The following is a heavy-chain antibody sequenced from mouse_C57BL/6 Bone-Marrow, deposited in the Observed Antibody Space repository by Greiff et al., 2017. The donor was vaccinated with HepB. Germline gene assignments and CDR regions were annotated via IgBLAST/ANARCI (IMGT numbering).Heavy chain of an antibody. Sequence: QVHVKQPGAELVKPGASVKMSCKASGYTFTSYWITWVKQRPGQGLEWIGDIYPGSGSTNYNEKFKSKATLTVDTSSSTAYMQLSSLTSEDSAVYYCARGVGYQSYYFDYWGQGTTLTVSS. J-gene: IGHJ2*01. CDR2: IYPGSGST. V-gene: IGHV1-55*01. D-gene: IGHD2-2*01. CDR1: GYTFTSYW. CDR3: ARGVGYQSYYFDY.